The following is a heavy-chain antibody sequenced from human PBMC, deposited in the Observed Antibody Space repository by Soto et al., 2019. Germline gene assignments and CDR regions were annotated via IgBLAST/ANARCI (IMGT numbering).Heavy chain of an antibody. CDR3: ARMGYCSGGRCYPAYYGMDV. CDR1: GGSISSSDW. V-gene: IGHV4-4*02. CDR2: IYHSGST. J-gene: IGHJ6*02. Sequence: SETLSLTCAVSGGSISSSDWWNWVRQPPGTGLEWIGEIYHSGSTHYNPSLRGRVSISVDKSKSQFSLKLTSVTAADTAVYYCARMGYCSGGRCYPAYYGMDVWGQRTTVTVSS. D-gene: IGHD2-15*01.